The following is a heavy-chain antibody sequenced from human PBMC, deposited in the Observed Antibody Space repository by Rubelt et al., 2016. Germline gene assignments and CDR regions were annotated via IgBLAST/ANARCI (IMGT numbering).Heavy chain of an antibody. Sequence: DVQLEESGGGLVQPGGSLRLSCAASGFTFSSYDIHWVRRAAGRGLEWVSAIGTTGDTFYPGSVKGRFTISRDNSKNTLYLEISRLRAEETAVYYCVRDRYASASGGMDVWGQGTTVTVSS. CDR2: IGTTGDT. D-gene: IGHD3-10*01. CDR3: VRDRYASASGGMDV. J-gene: IGHJ6*02. CDR1: GFTFSSYD. V-gene: IGHV3-13*04.